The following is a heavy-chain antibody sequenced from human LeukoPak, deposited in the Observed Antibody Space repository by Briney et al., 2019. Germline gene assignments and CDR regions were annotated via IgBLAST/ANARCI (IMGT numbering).Heavy chain of an antibody. CDR1: GGSISSSNW. V-gene: IGHV4-4*02. J-gene: IGHJ3*02. CDR3: ARGTVVTATEALLSFDI. Sequence: SETLSLTCAVSGGSISSSNWWSWVRQPPGKGLEWIGEINHSGSTNYNPSLKSRVTISVDTSKYQFSLKLSSVTAADTAVYYCARGTVVTATEALLSFDIWGQGTMVTVSS. CDR2: INHSGST. D-gene: IGHD2-21*02.